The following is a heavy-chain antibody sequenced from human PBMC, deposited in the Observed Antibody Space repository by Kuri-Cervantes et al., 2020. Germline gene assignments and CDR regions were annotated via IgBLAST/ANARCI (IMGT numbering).Heavy chain of an antibody. CDR1: GFTFSDYY. CDR3: AKDKQGYFDY. Sequence: GGSLRLSCAASGFTFSDYYMSWIRQAPGKGLECVSYISSSGSTIYYADSVKGRFTISRDNAKNSLYLQMNSLRAEDTALYYCAKDKQGYFDYWDQGTLVTVSS. V-gene: IGHV3-11*01. J-gene: IGHJ4*02. CDR2: ISSSGSTI.